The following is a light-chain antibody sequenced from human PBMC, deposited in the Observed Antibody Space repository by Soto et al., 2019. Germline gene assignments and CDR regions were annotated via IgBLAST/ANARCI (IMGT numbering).Light chain of an antibody. Sequence: SYELTQPPSVSVSPGQTASITCSADKLGEKYASWYQQKPGQSPILVIYQDKKRPSGIPERFSGSNSGNTATLTISETQAMDEADYYCQAWDSSTLYAFGTGTKVTVL. J-gene: IGLJ1*01. CDR3: QAWDSSTLYA. CDR1: KLGEKY. V-gene: IGLV3-1*01. CDR2: QDK.